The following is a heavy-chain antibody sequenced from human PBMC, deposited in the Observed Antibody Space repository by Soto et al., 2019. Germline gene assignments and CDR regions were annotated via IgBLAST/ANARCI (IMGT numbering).Heavy chain of an antibody. V-gene: IGHV1-3*05. Sequence: QVQLVQSGAEEKKPGASVKVSCKASGYTFTSYAMHWVRQAPGQRLEWMGWINAGNGNTKYSQKFQGRVTITRDSSASTAYMELSSLRSEATAVYYCARADGVCFVGPWGQGTLVTVSS. D-gene: IGHD2-8*01. CDR2: INAGNGNT. J-gene: IGHJ5*02. CDR1: GYTFTSYA. CDR3: ARADGVCFVGP.